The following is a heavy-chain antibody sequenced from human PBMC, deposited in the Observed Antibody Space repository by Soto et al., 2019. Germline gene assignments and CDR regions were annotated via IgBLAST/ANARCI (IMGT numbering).Heavy chain of an antibody. Sequence: GGSLRLSCAASGFTFSSYGMHWVRQAPGKGLEWVAVIWYDGSNKYYADSVKGRFTISRDNSKNTLYLQMNSLRAEDTAVYYCAREYYDYIWGSYRPPYFDYWGQGTLVTVSS. D-gene: IGHD3-16*02. J-gene: IGHJ4*02. CDR1: GFTFSSYG. V-gene: IGHV3-33*01. CDR3: AREYYDYIWGSYRPPYFDY. CDR2: IWYDGSNK.